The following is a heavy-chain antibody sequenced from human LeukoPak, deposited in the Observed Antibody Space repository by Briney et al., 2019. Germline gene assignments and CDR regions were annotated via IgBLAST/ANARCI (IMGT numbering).Heavy chain of an antibody. D-gene: IGHD3-10*01. CDR2: INHSGST. CDR3: ARGRRITMVRGVTAGGRNWFDP. J-gene: IGHJ5*02. V-gene: IGHV4-34*01. Sequence: SETLSLTCAVYGGSFSGYYWSWIRHPPGKGLELIGEINHSGSTNYNPSLKSRVTISVDTSKNQFSLKLSSVTAADTAVYYCARGRRITMVRGVTAGGRNWFDPWGQGTLVTVSS. CDR1: GGSFSGYY.